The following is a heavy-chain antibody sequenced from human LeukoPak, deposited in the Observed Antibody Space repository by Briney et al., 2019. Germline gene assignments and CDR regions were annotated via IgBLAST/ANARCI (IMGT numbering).Heavy chain of an antibody. CDR2: ISGRAGSA. CDR1: GFTFSSFA. CDR3: AKAPNFASGNYYAFDC. D-gene: IGHD3-10*01. Sequence: GGSLRLSCAASGFTFSSFAMHWVRQAPGKGLEWVSGISGRAGSAYYADSVKGRFTISRDNSKNTLFLQMNTLGAEDTAVYFCAKAPNFASGNYYAFDCWGQGTLVTVSS. V-gene: IGHV3-23*01. J-gene: IGHJ4*02.